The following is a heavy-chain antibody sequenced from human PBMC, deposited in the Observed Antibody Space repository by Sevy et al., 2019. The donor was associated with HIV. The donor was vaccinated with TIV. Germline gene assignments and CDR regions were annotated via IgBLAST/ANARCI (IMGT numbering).Heavy chain of an antibody. CDR2: MNPNSGNT. CDR3: ARARSIAAAGPDFDY. D-gene: IGHD6-13*01. CDR1: GYTFTSYD. Sequence: ASAKVSCKASGYTFTSYDINWVRQATGQGLEWMGWMNPNSGNTGYAQKFQGRVTMTRNTSISTAYMELSSLRSEDTAVYYCARARSIAAAGPDFDYWGQGTLVTVSS. J-gene: IGHJ4*02. V-gene: IGHV1-8*01.